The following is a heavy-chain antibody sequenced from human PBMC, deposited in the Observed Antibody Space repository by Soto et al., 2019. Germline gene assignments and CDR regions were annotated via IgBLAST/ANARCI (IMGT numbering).Heavy chain of an antibody. CDR2: IYTSGST. Sequence: LSLTCTVSGGSISSYYWSWIRQPAGKGLEWIGRIYTSGSTNYNPSLKSRVTMSVDTSKNQFSLKLSSVTAADTAVYYCARHSGWPPRYWFDPWGQGTLVTVSS. V-gene: IGHV4-4*07. CDR3: ARHSGWPPRYWFDP. D-gene: IGHD6-19*01. J-gene: IGHJ5*02. CDR1: GGSISSYY.